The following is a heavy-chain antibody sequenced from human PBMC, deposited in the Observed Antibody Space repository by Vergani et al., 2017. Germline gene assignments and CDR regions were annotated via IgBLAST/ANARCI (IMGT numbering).Heavy chain of an antibody. CDR2: TRNKANSYTT. CDR1: GFTFSSYA. V-gene: IGHV3-72*01. D-gene: IGHD3-10*01. CDR3: ARELVDGSGSYYNIYYYYMDV. J-gene: IGHJ6*03. Sequence: EVQLLESGGGLVQPGGSLRLSCAASGFTFSSYAMSWVRQAPGKGLEWVGRTRNKANSYTTEYAASVKGRFTISRDDSKNSLYLQMNSLKTEDTAVYYCARELVDGSGSYYNIYYYYMDVWGKGTTVTVSS.